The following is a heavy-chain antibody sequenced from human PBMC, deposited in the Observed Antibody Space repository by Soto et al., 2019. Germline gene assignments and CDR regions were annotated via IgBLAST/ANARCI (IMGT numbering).Heavy chain of an antibody. V-gene: IGHV2-5*02. Sequence: QITLKESGPTLVKPTQTLTLTCTFSGFSLSTSGVGVGWIRQPPGKALEWLALIYWDDDKRYSPSLKSRLTSTADTPKNQVVLTMTNMDPVDTATYYCAHVYGGYDNLDYWGQGTLVTVSS. D-gene: IGHD5-12*01. J-gene: IGHJ4*02. CDR1: GFSLSTSGVG. CDR3: AHVYGGYDNLDY. CDR2: IYWDDDK.